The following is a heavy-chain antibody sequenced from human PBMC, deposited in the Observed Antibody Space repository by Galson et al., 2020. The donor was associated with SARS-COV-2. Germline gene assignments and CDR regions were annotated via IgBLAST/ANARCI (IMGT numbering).Heavy chain of an antibody. CDR2: LYYSGST. J-gene: IGHJ4*02. Sequence: ASETLSLTCTVSGGSISSYYWSWIQQPPGKGLEWIGYLYYSGSTHYNPSLKSRVTISVDTSKNQFSLKLSSVTAADTAVYYCARGFDYWGQGTLVTVSS. CDR3: ARGFDY. V-gene: IGHV4-59*01. CDR1: GGSISSYY.